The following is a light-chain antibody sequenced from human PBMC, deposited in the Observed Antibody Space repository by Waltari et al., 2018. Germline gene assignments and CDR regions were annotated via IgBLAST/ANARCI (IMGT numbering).Light chain of an antibody. CDR2: DVN. J-gene: IGLJ2*01. V-gene: IGLV2-11*01. Sequence: QSALTQPRSVSGSPGQSVSISCTGTSRDVGGYNYVSWYRQHPGKAPTMIIFDVNKRPSGVPDRFSGSKSGNTASLTISGLQADDEADYYCCSYAGTSSLTFGGGTQLTVL. CDR1: SRDVGGYNY. CDR3: CSYAGTSSLT.